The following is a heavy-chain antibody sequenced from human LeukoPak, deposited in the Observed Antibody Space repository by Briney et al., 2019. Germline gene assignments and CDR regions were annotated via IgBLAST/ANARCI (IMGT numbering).Heavy chain of an antibody. J-gene: IGHJ5*02. V-gene: IGHV1-8*03. Sequence: ASVKVSCKASGYTFTSYDINWVRQAPGQGLEWMGWMNPNSGNTGYAQKFQGRVTINRNTSISKAYMELSSLRSEDTAVYYCARGHLTIFGVVIPKNWFDPWGQGTLVTVSS. CDR3: ARGHLTIFGVVIPKNWFDP. D-gene: IGHD3-3*01. CDR2: MNPNSGNT. CDR1: GYTFTSYD.